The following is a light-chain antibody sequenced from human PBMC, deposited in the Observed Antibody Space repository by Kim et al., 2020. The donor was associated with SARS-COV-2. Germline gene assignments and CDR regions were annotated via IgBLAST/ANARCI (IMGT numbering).Light chain of an antibody. CDR2: LNSDGSH. J-gene: IGLJ3*02. CDR3: QTWGTGIQV. V-gene: IGLV4-69*01. CDR1: SGHSSYA. Sequence: QLALTQSPSASASLGASVKLTCTLSSGHSSYAIAWYQQQPEKGPRYLMKLNSDGSHSKGDGIPDRFSGSSSGAERYLTISSLQSEDEADYYCQTWGTGIQVFGGGTQLTVL.